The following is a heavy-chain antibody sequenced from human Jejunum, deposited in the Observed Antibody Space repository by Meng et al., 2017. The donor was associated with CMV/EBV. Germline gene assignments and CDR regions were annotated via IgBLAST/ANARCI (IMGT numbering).Heavy chain of an antibody. Sequence: GFTFSNYAMTWVRQAPGKGLEWVSAISGIGGRTNYADSVKGRFTIFRDNSKNTMYLQMNSLRAEDTAIYYCAKDGSSSWNSEADYWGQGTLVTVSS. CDR3: AKDGSSSWNSEADY. V-gene: IGHV3-23*01. CDR1: GFTFSNYA. D-gene: IGHD6-13*01. J-gene: IGHJ4*02. CDR2: ISGIGGRT.